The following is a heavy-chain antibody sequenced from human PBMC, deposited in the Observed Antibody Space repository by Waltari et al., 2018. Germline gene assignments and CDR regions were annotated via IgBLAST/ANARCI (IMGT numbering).Heavy chain of an antibody. V-gene: IGHV4-34*01. J-gene: IGHJ4*02. CDR1: GGSFSGYY. Sequence: QVQLQQWGAGLLKPSETLSLTCAVYGGSFSGYYWSWIRQPPGKGLEWIGEINHSGSTNYNPSLKSRVTISVDTSKNQFSLKLSSVTAADTAVYYCASMSGLYDGDYWGQGTLVTVSS. CDR2: INHSGST. CDR3: ASMSGLYDGDY. D-gene: IGHD5-12*01.